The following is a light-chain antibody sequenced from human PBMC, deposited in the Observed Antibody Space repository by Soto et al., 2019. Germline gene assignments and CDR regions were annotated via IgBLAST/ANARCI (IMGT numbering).Light chain of an antibody. V-gene: IGKV1-39*01. J-gene: IGKJ5*01. CDR2: DAS. Sequence: IQLTQSPSSLSASVGDRVTITCRASQGISNFLAWYQQKPGKDPKLLIYDASRLESGVPSRFSGSESGTEFTLTISSLQPEDFATYYCQQSYSTSITFGQGTRLEI. CDR1: QGISNF. CDR3: QQSYSTSIT.